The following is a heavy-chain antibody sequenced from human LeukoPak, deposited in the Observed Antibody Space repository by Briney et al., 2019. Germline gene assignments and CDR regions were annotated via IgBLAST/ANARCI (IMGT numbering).Heavy chain of an antibody. Sequence: GGSLRLSCAASGFTFSSYAMGWVRQAPGRGLGWVSAISGSGGSTYYADSVKGRFTISRDNSKNTLYLQMNSLRAEHTALYHCARGPGGDFYPFDYWGQGTLVTVSS. CDR1: GFTFSSYA. V-gene: IGHV3-23*01. D-gene: IGHD2-21*02. CDR2: ISGSGGST. J-gene: IGHJ4*02. CDR3: ARGPGGDFYPFDY.